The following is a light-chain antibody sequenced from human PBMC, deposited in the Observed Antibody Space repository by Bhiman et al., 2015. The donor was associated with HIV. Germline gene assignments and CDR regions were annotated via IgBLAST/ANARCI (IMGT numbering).Light chain of an antibody. CDR3: QSYDSGRGLYL. V-gene: IGLV2-23*02. CDR2: EVT. J-gene: IGLJ1*01. Sequence: QSALTQPASVSGSPGQSITISCTGTSSDVGSYNLVSWYQQHPGKAPKLMIYEVTKRPSGVPARFSGSKSGTSASLAITGLQAEDEADYYCQSYDSGRGLYLFGGGTSVTVL. CDR1: SSDVGSYNL.